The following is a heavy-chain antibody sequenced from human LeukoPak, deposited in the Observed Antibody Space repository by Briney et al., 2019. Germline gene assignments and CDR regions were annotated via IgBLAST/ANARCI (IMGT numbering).Heavy chain of an antibody. CDR2: ISSSGSTI. V-gene: IGHV3-11*01. J-gene: IGHJ3*02. D-gene: IGHD3-22*01. CDR1: GFTFSDYY. Sequence: GGSLRPSCAASGFTFSDYYMSWIRQAPGKGLEWVSYISSSGSTIYYADSVKGRFTISRDNAKNSLYLQMNSLRAEDTAVYYCGAAPVVVTVFLGPTDAFDIWGQGTMVTVSS. CDR3: GAAPVVVTVFLGPTDAFDI.